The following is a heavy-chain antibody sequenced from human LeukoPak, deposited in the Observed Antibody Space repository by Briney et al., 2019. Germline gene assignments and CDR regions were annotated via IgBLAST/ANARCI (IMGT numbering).Heavy chain of an antibody. CDR2: IKQDGSEK. CDR1: GFTFSGYW. V-gene: IGHV3-7*01. CDR3: AREPGSGSY. J-gene: IGHJ4*02. Sequence: GGSLRLSCAASGFTFSGYWMSWVRQAPGKGLEWVANIKQDGSEKYYVDSVKGRFTISRDNAKNSLYLQMNSLRAEDTAVYYCAREPGSGSYWGQGTLVTVSS. D-gene: IGHD3-10*01.